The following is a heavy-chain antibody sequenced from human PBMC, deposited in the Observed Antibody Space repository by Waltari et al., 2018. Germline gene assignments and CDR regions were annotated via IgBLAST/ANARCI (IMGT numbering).Heavy chain of an antibody. CDR1: GRSFSSSS. D-gene: IGHD2-15*01. J-gene: IGHJ4*02. CDR3: ARGCSGGSCWGHFDY. V-gene: IGHV4-59*01. Sequence: QVQLQESGPGLVTPSETLSLTCTVPGRSFSSSSLDWTRQPPGKGLEWIGYIDYSGSTNYNPSLKSRVTISVDTSKNQFSLKLSSVTAADTAVYYCARGCSGGSCWGHFDYWGQGTLVTVSS. CDR2: IDYSGST.